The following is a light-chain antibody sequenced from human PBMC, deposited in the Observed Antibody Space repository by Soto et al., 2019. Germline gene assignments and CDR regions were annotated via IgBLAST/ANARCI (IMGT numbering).Light chain of an antibody. CDR1: QSVSSN. V-gene: IGKV3-15*01. CDR2: GAS. CDR3: QQYNNWPPVYS. J-gene: IGKJ2*01. Sequence: EIVMTQSPATLSVSPGERATLSCRASQSVSSNVAWYQQKPGQAPRLLIYGASTRATGIPARFSGSGSGTEFTLTISSLQSEDSAVYYCQQYNNWPPVYSFGQGTKLAIK.